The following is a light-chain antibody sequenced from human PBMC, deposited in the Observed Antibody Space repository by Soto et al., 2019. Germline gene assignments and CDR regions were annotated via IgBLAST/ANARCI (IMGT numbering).Light chain of an antibody. V-gene: IGKV3-11*01. J-gene: IGKJ4*01. Sequence: EIVLTQSPATLSLSPGERATLSCRASQSVSSYLAWYQQKPGQAPRLLIYDASNRATGIPARFSGSGSGTDFTLTISSLAPEDFAVYYCQQRYNWLFGGGTKVEIK. CDR2: DAS. CDR1: QSVSSY. CDR3: QQRYNWL.